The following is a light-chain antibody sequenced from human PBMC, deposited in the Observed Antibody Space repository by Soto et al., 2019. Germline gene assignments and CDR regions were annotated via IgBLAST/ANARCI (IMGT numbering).Light chain of an antibody. CDR3: QQYNSYRT. Sequence: DIEMTQSPSTLSASVGDRVTITCRASQSISSWLAWYQQKSGKAPKLLIYKASSLESGVPSRLSGSGSGTEFTLTISSLQPDDFATYYCQQYNSYRTFGQGTKVDIK. J-gene: IGKJ1*01. CDR2: KAS. CDR1: QSISSW. V-gene: IGKV1-5*03.